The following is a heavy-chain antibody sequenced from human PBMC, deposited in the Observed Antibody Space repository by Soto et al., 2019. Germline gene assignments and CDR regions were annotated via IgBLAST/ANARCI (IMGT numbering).Heavy chain of an antibody. Sequence: QVQLVQSGAEVKKPGSSVKVSCKASGGTFSSYAISWVRQAPGQGLEWMGGIIPIFGTANYAQKFQGRVTITADESTSTAYMELSSLRSEDTAVYYCARVTYYYGSGSPTPGKNWFDPWGQGTLVTVSS. V-gene: IGHV1-69*12. D-gene: IGHD3-10*01. CDR1: GGTFSSYA. CDR2: IIPIFGTA. CDR3: ARVTYYYGSGSPTPGKNWFDP. J-gene: IGHJ5*02.